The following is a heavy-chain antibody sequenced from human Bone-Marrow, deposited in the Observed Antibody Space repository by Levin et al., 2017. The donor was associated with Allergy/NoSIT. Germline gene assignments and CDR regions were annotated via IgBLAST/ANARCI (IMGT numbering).Heavy chain of an antibody. Sequence: GGSLRLSCKASGSTFTSYYMHWVRQAPGQGLEWMGIINPSGGSTSYAQKFQGRVTMTRDTSTSTVYMELSSLRSEDTAVYYCARDGYCTGGVCPIDYWGQGTLVTVSS. CDR1: GSTFTSYY. V-gene: IGHV1-46*01. J-gene: IGHJ4*02. D-gene: IGHD2-8*02. CDR2: INPSGGST. CDR3: ARDGYCTGGVCPIDY.